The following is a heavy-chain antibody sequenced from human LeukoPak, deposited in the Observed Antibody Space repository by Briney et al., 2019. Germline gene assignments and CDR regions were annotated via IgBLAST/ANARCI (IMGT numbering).Heavy chain of an antibody. J-gene: IGHJ4*02. V-gene: IGHV4-59*01. CDR2: IYYSGST. CDR3: ARGIITMVRGVPFDY. Sequence: SETLSLTCTVSGGSISSYYWSWVRQPPGKGLEWIGYIYYSGSTNYNPSLKSRVTISVDTSKNQFSLKLSFVTAADTAVYYCARGIITMVRGVPFDYWGQGTLVTVSS. CDR1: GGSISSYY. D-gene: IGHD3-10*01.